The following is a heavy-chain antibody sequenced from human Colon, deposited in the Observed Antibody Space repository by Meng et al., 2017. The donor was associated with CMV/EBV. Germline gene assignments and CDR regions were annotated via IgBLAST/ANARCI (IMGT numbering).Heavy chain of an antibody. CDR2: FNPTTGGT. D-gene: IGHD2-2*01. V-gene: IGHV1-2*02. CDR3: ARETGWDAVVPGARGAFDI. CDR1: FTDSY. Sequence: FTDSYIHWVRQVPGQGLEWMGWFNPTTGGTYYAKNFQGRVTLTSDTSISTVYMDLIRLRTDDTAVYYCARETGWDAVVPGARGAFDIWGLGTMVTVSS. J-gene: IGHJ3*02.